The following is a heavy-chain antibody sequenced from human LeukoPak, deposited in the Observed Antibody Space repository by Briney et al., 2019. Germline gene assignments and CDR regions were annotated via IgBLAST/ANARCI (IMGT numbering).Heavy chain of an antibody. V-gene: IGHV3-30*03. CDR3: VRDWAPASMQAAPFDC. CDR1: GFTFSNYG. J-gene: IGHJ4*02. Sequence: GGSLRLSCAASGFTFSNYGIHWVRQAPGKGLEWVAVISYDGSNKFYADSVKGRFTISRDNSKNTLYLQMNSLRAEDTAVYYCVRDWAPASMQAAPFDCWGQGTLVTVSS. D-gene: IGHD2/OR15-2a*01. CDR2: ISYDGSNK.